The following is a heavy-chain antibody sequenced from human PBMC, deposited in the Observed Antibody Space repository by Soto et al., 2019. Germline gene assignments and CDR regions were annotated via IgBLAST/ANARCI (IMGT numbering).Heavy chain of an antibody. CDR3: AHIPNYYQYDWFDP. J-gene: IGHJ5*02. CDR1: GFSLTTRGVG. Sequence: QITLKESGPTLVKPTQTLTLTCTFSGFSLTTRGVGVGWIRQPPGKALECLALIYWDDDKRYSPSLQSRLSITKDHSKNQVVLTMTNVEPVDTATYYCAHIPNYYQYDWFDPWGQGTLVSVSS. CDR2: IYWDDDK. D-gene: IGHD3-16*01. V-gene: IGHV2-5*02.